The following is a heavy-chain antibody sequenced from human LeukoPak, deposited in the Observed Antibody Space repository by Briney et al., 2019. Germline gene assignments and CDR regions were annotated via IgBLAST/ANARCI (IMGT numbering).Heavy chain of an antibody. J-gene: IGHJ6*02. V-gene: IGHV3-23*01. Sequence: PGGSLRLSCAASRFTFSSYAMSWVRQAPGKGLEWVSAISGSGGSTYYADSVKGRFTISRDNSKNTLYLQMNSLRAEDTAVYYCAKDLGSSSWYDDDYYYGMDVWGQGTTVTVSS. CDR2: ISGSGGST. CDR3: AKDLGSSSWYDDDYYYGMDV. D-gene: IGHD6-13*01. CDR1: RFTFSSYA.